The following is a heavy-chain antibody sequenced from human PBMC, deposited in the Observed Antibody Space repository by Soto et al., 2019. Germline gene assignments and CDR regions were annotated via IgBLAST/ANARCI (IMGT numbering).Heavy chain of an antibody. V-gene: IGHV4-31*03. CDR2: IYYSGST. D-gene: IGHD5-12*01. Sequence: SETLSLTCTVSGGSISSGGYYWSWIRQHPGEGLEWIGYIYYSGSTYYNPSLKSRVTISVDTSKNQFSLKLSSVTAADTAVYYCAREPYSGYDFFDYWGQGTLVTVSS. CDR3: AREPYSGYDFFDY. J-gene: IGHJ4*02. CDR1: GGSISSGGYY.